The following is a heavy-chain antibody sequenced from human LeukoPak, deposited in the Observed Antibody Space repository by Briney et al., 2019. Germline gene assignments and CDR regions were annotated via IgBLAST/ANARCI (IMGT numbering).Heavy chain of an antibody. CDR1: GGSISSSSYY. Sequence: SETLSLTCTVSGGSISSSSYYWGWIRQPPGKGLEWIGSIYYSGSTYYNPSLKGRVTISVDTSKNQFSLKLSSVTAADTAVYYCARSNYYDSSGPWGDFDYWGQGTLVTVSS. D-gene: IGHD3-22*01. V-gene: IGHV4-39*01. CDR3: ARSNYYDSSGPWGDFDY. CDR2: IYYSGST. J-gene: IGHJ4*02.